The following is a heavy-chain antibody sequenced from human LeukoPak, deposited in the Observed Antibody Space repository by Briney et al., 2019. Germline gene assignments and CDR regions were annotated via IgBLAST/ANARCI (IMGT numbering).Heavy chain of an antibody. CDR2: ISYDGSNK. D-gene: IGHD3-3*01. V-gene: IGHV3-30*04. CDR1: GFTFSSYV. J-gene: IGHJ4*02. Sequence: GSLGLSCAASGFTFSSYVMHWVRHAPGKGLEWVAVISYDGSNKYYADSVKGRFTISRDNSKNTLYLQMNSLRAEDTAVYYCASEIIFGSFDYWGQGTLVTVSS. CDR3: ASEIIFGSFDY.